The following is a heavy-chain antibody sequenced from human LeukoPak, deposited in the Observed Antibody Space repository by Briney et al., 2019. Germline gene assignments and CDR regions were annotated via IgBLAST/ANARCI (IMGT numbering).Heavy chain of an antibody. Sequence: AGSLRLSCAASGFTFSSYWMHWVRQAPGKGLVWVSRINSDGSSTSYADSVKGRFTISRDNAKNSLYLQMNSLRAEDTALYYCASNGYGSGSWAYYMDVWGKGTTVTVSS. CDR3: ASNGYGSGSWAYYMDV. J-gene: IGHJ6*03. CDR1: GFTFSSYW. D-gene: IGHD3-10*01. CDR2: INSDGSST. V-gene: IGHV3-74*01.